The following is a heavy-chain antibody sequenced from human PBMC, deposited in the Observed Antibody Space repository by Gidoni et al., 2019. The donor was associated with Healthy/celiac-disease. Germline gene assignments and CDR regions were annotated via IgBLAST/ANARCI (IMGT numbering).Heavy chain of an antibody. CDR3: ARVPDYGDWYFDL. CDR2: ISSYGGST. Sequence: EVQLVESGGGLVQPGGSLRRSCAASGCRFSSYAMHWVRPAPGKGLEYVSAISSYGGSTYYANSVKGRFTISRDNSKNTLYPQIGSLGAEDMAVYYCARVPDYGDWYFDLWGRGTLVTVSS. J-gene: IGHJ2*01. V-gene: IGHV3-64*01. CDR1: GCRFSSYA. D-gene: IGHD4-17*01.